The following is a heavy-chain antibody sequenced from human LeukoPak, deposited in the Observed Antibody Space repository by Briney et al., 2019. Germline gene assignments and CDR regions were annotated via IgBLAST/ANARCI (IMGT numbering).Heavy chain of an antibody. CDR2: FHYSGTT. D-gene: IGHD6-19*01. J-gene: IGHJ4*02. CDR1: GGSISSYY. CDR3: ASGGWQWLID. Sequence: SETLPLTCTVSGGSISSYYWSWIRQPPGKGLEWIGYFHYSGTTNSNPSLKSRVSISIDTSKNQLSLKLTSVTAAGTAMYYCASGGWQWLIDWGQGTLVTVSS. V-gene: IGHV4-59*01.